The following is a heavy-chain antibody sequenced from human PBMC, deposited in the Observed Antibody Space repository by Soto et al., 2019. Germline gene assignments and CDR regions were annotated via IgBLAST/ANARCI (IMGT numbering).Heavy chain of an antibody. V-gene: IGHV6-1*01. J-gene: IGHJ5*02. CDR2: TYYRSKWYN. CDR1: GDSVSSNSAA. D-gene: IGHD1-26*01. Sequence: SQTLSLTCAISGDSVSSNSAAWNWIRQSPSRGLEWLGRTYYRSKWYNDYAVSVKSRITINPDTSKNQFSLQLNSVTPEDTAVYYCAREWSLGPSRQKLNWFDPWGQGTLVTVSS. CDR3: AREWSLGPSRQKLNWFDP.